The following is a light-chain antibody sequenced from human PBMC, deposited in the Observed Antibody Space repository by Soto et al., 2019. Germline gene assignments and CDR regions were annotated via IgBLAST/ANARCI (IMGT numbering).Light chain of an antibody. CDR1: DNIAKY. V-gene: IGKV1-39*01. Sequence: DIQTTQSASSLSASVGDRVTITCRTSDNIAKYLNWYQQKPGQVPKLLIFAASTLQSGVPTRFSGSGSGSEFTLTINNLQPEDFATYYCQQSYSAPPWTFGQGTKVDIK. CDR3: QQSYSAPPWT. J-gene: IGKJ1*01. CDR2: AAS.